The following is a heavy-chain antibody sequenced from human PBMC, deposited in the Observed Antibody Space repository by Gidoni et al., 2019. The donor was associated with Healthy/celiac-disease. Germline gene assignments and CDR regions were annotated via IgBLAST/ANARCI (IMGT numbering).Heavy chain of an antibody. CDR1: GLTFDDYT. CDR3: AKDHGGSYYYYYGMDV. J-gene: IGHJ6*02. Sequence: EVQLVESGGVLVLPVGSLRLSCSAPGLTFDDYTMYWVRQDPGKGLECVSLISWDVGRTYYEDYVKGRFTIARDNSKNSLYLQMNSLRTEDTALYYCAKDHGGSYYYYYGMDVWGQGTTVTVSS. CDR2: ISWDVGRT. D-gene: IGHD2-15*01. V-gene: IGHV3-43*01.